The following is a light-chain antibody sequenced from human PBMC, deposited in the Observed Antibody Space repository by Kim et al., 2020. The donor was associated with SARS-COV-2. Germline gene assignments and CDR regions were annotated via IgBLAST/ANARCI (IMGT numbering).Light chain of an antibody. Sequence: LSPGERATLSCRASQSVSNNYLAWYQKKPGQAPRLLIYGASTRATGIPDRFSGSGSGTDFTLTINRLEPEDFAVYYCQQYGSSPYTFGQGTKLEI. CDR1: QSVSNNY. CDR3: QQYGSSPYT. J-gene: IGKJ2*01. CDR2: GAS. V-gene: IGKV3-20*01.